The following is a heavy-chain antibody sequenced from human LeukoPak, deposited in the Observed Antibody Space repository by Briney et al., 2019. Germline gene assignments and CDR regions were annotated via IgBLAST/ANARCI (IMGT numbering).Heavy chain of an antibody. Sequence: GGSLRLSCAGSGFSFSSYWMSWVRQTPWKGLEWVANIKQDGSETTYMDSVKGRFTISRDNAKNSVYLRMNSLRVEDTSVYYCARGSTSGYWGQGTLVTVSS. V-gene: IGHV3-7*04. CDR2: IKQDGSET. D-gene: IGHD5/OR15-5a*01. J-gene: IGHJ4*02. CDR1: GFSFSSYW. CDR3: ARGSTSGY.